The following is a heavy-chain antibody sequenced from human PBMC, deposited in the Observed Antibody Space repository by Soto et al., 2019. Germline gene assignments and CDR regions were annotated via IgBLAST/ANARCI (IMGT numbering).Heavy chain of an antibody. CDR1: AGSIRSYY. V-gene: IGHV4-59*01. J-gene: IGHJ5*02. Sequence: SETLSPTCTVSAGSIRSYYWSWIRQPPGKGLEWIGYIYYSGSISYNPSLKSRVTRTVDTSKNQFSLKLSSVTAADTAVYYCARTITIFGVRFDPWGQGTLVTVSS. CDR2: IYYSGSI. D-gene: IGHD3-3*01. CDR3: ARTITIFGVRFDP.